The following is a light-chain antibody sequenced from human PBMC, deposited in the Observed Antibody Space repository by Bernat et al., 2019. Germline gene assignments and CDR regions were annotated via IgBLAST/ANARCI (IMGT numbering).Light chain of an antibody. Sequence: DIQMTQSPSSLSASVGDRVTITCQASQDISNYSNWYQQKPGKAPKLLIYDASNLETGVPSRFSGSGSGTDFTFTISSLQPEDIATYYCQQYDNLPYTCGQRTKLEIK. CDR2: DAS. CDR3: QQYDNLPYT. CDR1: QDISNY. J-gene: IGKJ2*01. V-gene: IGKV1-33*01.